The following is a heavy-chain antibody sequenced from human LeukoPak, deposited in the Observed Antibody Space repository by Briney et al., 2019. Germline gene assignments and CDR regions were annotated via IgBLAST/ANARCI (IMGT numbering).Heavy chain of an antibody. D-gene: IGHD3-22*01. Sequence: SETLSLTCTVSGGSISGSSYYWSWIRQPPGKGLEWIGNIYYSGSTNYNPSLKSRVTISVDTSKNQFSLKLSSVTAADTAVYYCTRGSIAYYYMDVWGKGTTVTISS. CDR1: GGSISGSSYY. CDR3: TRGSIAYYYMDV. J-gene: IGHJ6*03. V-gene: IGHV4-61*01. CDR2: IYYSGST.